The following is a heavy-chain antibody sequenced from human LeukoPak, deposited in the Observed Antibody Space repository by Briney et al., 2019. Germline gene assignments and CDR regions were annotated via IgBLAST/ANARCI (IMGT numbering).Heavy chain of an antibody. V-gene: IGHV3-48*03. CDR2: ISSSGSTI. CDR1: AFTFSSYE. CDR3: ARGYTYGLDF. J-gene: IGHJ4*02. D-gene: IGHD5-18*01. Sequence: GGSLRLSCAASAFTFSSYEINWVRQAPGKGLEWVSYISSSGSTIYYADSVKGRFTISRHNAKNSLFLQMNSLRVEDTAVYYCARGYTYGLDFWGQGTLVTVSS.